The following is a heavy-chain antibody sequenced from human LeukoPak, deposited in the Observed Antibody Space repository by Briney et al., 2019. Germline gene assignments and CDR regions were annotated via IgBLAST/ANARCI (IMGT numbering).Heavy chain of an antibody. Sequence: GGSLRLSCAASGFIFTNFAMHWVRQAPGKGLEWVAVISNDERNKYYAESVKGRFIISRDNSNSMVYQQMTSLRLEDTAVYYCARPSPPGDGYNPSDQWGQGSLVIVSS. CDR1: GFIFTNFA. D-gene: IGHD5-24*01. V-gene: IGHV3-30*04. CDR3: ARPSPPGDGYNPSDQ. CDR2: ISNDERNK. J-gene: IGHJ4*02.